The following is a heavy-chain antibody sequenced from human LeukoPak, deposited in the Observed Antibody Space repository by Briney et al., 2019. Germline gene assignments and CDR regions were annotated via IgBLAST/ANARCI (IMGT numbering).Heavy chain of an antibody. J-gene: IGHJ4*02. CDR1: GFSFSTYA. V-gene: IGHV3-33*01. CDR2: IWHDASHT. D-gene: IGHD3-10*01. CDR3: AREILGSGSYPDY. Sequence: PGRSLRLSCTASGFSFSTYAMHWVRQAPGKGLEWVALIWHDASHTFYTDSVKGRFTISRDNSKNTVYLQMNSLGGEDTAVYYCAREILGSGSYPDYWGQGTLVTVSS.